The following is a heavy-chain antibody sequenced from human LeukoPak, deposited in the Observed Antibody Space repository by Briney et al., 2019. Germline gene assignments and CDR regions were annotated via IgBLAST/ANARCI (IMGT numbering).Heavy chain of an antibody. CDR1: GFTFSSYA. J-gene: IGHJ6*03. CDR3: ASNYGSGTKKPHYYYYYMDV. Sequence: PGGSLRLSCAASGFTFSSYAMSWVRQAPGKGLEWVSSISSSSSYIYYADSVKGRFTISRDNAKNSLYLQMNSLRAEDTAVYYCASNYGSGTKKPHYYYYYMDVWGKGTTVTISS. V-gene: IGHV3-21*01. CDR2: ISSSSSYI. D-gene: IGHD3-10*01.